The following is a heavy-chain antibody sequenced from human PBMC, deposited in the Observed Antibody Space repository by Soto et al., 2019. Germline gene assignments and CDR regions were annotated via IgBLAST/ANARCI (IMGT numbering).Heavy chain of an antibody. D-gene: IGHD3-10*01. CDR3: ARRRGETMVRGVLYFDY. CDR2: ISAYNGNT. J-gene: IGHJ4*02. CDR1: GYTFTSYG. V-gene: IGHV1-18*01. Sequence: QVQLVQSGAGVNKPGASVKVSCKASGYTFTSYGISWVRQAPGPGLEWIGWISAYNGNTNYAQKLQGRVTMTTDTSKSTAYMELRSLRSDDTAVDYCARRRGETMVRGVLYFDYCGEGTLVTVAS.